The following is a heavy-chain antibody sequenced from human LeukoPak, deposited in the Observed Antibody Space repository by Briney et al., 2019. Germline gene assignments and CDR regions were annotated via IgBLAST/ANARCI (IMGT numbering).Heavy chain of an antibody. J-gene: IGHJ4*02. Sequence: GGSLRLSCAASGFTFSSYAMSWVRQAPGKGLEWVSAISGSGGSTYYADSVKGRFTISRDNSKNTLYLQMNSLRAEDTAVYYCAKAWGVWLGELYRFDYWAQGTLVTVPS. D-gene: IGHD3-10*01. CDR2: ISGSGGST. CDR3: AKAWGVWLGELYRFDY. V-gene: IGHV3-23*01. CDR1: GFTFSSYA.